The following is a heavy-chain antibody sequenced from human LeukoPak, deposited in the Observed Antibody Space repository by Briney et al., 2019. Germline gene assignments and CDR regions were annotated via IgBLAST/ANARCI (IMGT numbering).Heavy chain of an antibody. V-gene: IGHV1-69*05. J-gene: IGHJ6*03. CDR1: GGTFSSYA. CDR2: IIPIFGTA. CDR3: AGDLGRGYSGYDVMGPYYMDV. Sequence: GASVKVSCKASGGTFSSYAISWVRQAPGQGFEWMGGIIPIFGTANYAQKFQGRVTITTDESTSTAYMELSSLRSEDTAVYYCAGDLGRGYSGYDVMGPYYMDVWGKGTTVTVSS. D-gene: IGHD5-12*01.